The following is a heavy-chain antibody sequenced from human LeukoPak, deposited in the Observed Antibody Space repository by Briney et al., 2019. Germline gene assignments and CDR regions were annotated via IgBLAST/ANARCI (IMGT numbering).Heavy chain of an antibody. CDR2: IRYDGSNK. J-gene: IGHJ3*01. V-gene: IGHV3-30*02. Sequence: GGSLRLSCAASGFTFSSYGMHWVRQAPGKGQERVPFIRYDGSNKYYADSVKGGFTISRDNSKNTLYLKINRLRAEDTAVCYCARDLESWSSTSWPVQWGQGTMVTVSS. D-gene: IGHD2-2*01. CDR1: GFTFSSYG. CDR3: ARDLESWSSTSWPVQ.